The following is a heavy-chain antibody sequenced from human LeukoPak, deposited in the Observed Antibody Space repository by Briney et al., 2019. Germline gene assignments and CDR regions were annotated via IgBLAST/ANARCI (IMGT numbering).Heavy chain of an antibody. J-gene: IGHJ4*02. CDR3: ARTARHLDY. CDR2: INSDGSRT. CDR1: GFTFSSYW. D-gene: IGHD5-18*01. Sequence: GGSLRLSCAASGFTFSSYWMHWVRQAPGKGLVWVSRINSDGSRTYYADSVKGRFTISIDNAKNTLYLQMNSLRAEDTAVYYCARTARHLDYWGQGTLVTVSS. V-gene: IGHV3-74*01.